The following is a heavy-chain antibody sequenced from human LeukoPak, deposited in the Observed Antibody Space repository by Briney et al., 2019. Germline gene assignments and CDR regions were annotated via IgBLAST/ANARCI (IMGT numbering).Heavy chain of an antibody. J-gene: IGHJ4*02. CDR1: GGTFSSYT. CDR2: IIPILGIA. D-gene: IGHD4-23*01. CDR3: AREKTVAHFDY. V-gene: IGHV1-69*04. Sequence: SVKVSCKASGGTFSSYTISWVRQAPGEGVEWMGRIIPILGIANYAQKFQGRVTITADKSTSTAYMELSSLRSEDTAVYYCAREKTVAHFDYWGQGTLVTVSS.